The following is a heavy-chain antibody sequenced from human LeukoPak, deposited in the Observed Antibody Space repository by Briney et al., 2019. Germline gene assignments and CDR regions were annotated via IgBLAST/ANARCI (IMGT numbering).Heavy chain of an antibody. J-gene: IGHJ5*02. CDR1: GFTLSHRW. CDR2: IKQGGSDK. V-gene: IGHV3-7*01. Sequence: PGGSLRLSCEVSGFTLSHRWMTWVRQAPGKGLEWVATIKQGGSDKFYVDSVKGRFTISGDNAKNSLYLQMNSLRAEDTAVYYCARDPFDLWGQGTLVTVSS. CDR3: ARDPFDL.